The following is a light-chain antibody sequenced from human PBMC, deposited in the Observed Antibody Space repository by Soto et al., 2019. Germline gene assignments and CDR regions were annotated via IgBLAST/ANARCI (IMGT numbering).Light chain of an antibody. CDR2: AAS. J-gene: IGKJ1*01. CDR3: QKYNSAPWT. V-gene: IGKV1-27*01. CDR1: QGISNY. Sequence: DIQMTQSPSSLSASVGDRATITCRASQGISNYLAWYQQKTGKVPKLLIYAASTLQSGVPSRFSGSGSGTDFTLTISSRQPEDVATYYCQKYNSAPWTFGQGTKVEIK.